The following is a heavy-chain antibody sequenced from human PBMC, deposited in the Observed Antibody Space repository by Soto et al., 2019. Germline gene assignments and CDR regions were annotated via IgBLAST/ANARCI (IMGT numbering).Heavy chain of an antibody. D-gene: IGHD3-22*01. Sequence: SETLSLTCTVSGGSISSGDYYWSWIRQPPGKGLEWIGYIYYSGSTYYNPSLKSRVTISVDTSKNQFSLKLSSVTAADTAVYYCARTYYYDSSGYGLYNWLDPWGQGALVT. CDR1: GGSISSGDYY. J-gene: IGHJ5*02. CDR2: IYYSGST. V-gene: IGHV4-30-4*01. CDR3: ARTYYYDSSGYGLYNWLDP.